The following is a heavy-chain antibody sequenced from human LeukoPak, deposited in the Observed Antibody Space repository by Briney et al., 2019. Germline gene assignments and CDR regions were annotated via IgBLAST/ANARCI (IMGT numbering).Heavy chain of an antibody. D-gene: IGHD3-22*01. CDR2: IYSSGST. Sequence: GMGLEWIGNIYSSGSTSYKPSLKSRVTISLDTSENQFSLKLTSVTAADTAVYYCARASHYDSSGLYFDYWGQGTLVTVSP. CDR3: ARASHYDSSGLYFDY. J-gene: IGHJ4*02. V-gene: IGHV4-31*02.